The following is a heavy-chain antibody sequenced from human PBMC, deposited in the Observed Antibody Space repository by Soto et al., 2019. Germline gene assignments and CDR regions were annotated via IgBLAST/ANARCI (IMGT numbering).Heavy chain of an antibody. Sequence: GGSLRLSCASSGFTFDDYAMHWVRQAPGKGLEWVSGISWNSGSIGYADSVKGRFTISRDNAKNSLYLQMNSLRAEDTALYYCAKSGYYYYYMDVWGKGTTVTVSS. J-gene: IGHJ6*03. CDR3: AKSGYYYYYMDV. CDR2: ISWNSGSI. CDR1: GFTFDDYA. D-gene: IGHD3-3*01. V-gene: IGHV3-9*01.